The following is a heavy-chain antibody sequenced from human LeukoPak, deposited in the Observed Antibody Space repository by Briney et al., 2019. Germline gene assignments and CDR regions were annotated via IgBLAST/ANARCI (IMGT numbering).Heavy chain of an antibody. V-gene: IGHV4-59*01. CDR3: ARTNYDILTGSPNDGFDI. Sequence: SETLSLTCTVSGGSISSFYWSWLRQPPGKGLEWIGYIYNSGSTNYNASLKSRVTISVDTSKNQFSLKLSSETAADTAVYYCARTNYDILTGSPNDGFDIWGQGTMVTVSS. CDR2: IYNSGST. J-gene: IGHJ3*02. D-gene: IGHD3-9*01. CDR1: GGSISSFY.